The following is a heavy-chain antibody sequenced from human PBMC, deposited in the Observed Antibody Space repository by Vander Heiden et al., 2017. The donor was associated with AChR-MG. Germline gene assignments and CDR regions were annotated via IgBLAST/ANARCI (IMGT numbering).Heavy chain of an antibody. V-gene: IGHV1-69*06. CDR1: GGTFSSYA. CDR3: ARDRYYDSSGYSLIFDY. D-gene: IGHD3-22*01. Sequence: QVQLVQSGAEVQKPRSSMKVSCKASGGTFSSYALSWVRQAPGQGLEWMGGIIPICGTANDAQKFQGRVTITADKSTSTAYMELSSLRSEDTAVYYCARDRYYDSSGYSLIFDYWGQGTLVTVSS. CDR2: IIPICGTA. J-gene: IGHJ4*02.